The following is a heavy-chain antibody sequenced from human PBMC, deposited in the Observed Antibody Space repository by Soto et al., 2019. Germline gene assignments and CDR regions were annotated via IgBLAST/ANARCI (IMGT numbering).Heavy chain of an antibody. CDR3: ARGLRQDIVLMVYAIHYYFDY. V-gene: IGHV1-18*01. J-gene: IGHJ4*02. D-gene: IGHD2-8*01. CDR2: ISAYNGNT. CDR1: GYTFTSYG. Sequence: ASVKVSCKASGYTFTSYGISWVRQAPGQGLEWMGWISAYNGNTNYAQKLQGRVTMTTDTSTSTAYMELRSLRSDDTAVYYCARGLRQDIVLMVYAIHYYFDYWVQGTLVTVSS.